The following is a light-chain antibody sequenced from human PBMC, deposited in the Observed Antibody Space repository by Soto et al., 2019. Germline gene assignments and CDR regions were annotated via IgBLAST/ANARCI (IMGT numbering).Light chain of an antibody. CDR1: QSVSRNN. V-gene: IGKV3-15*01. Sequence: ETVLTQSPGTLSLSPGERATLSCRASQSVSRNNLVWYQQKPGQAPRLLIYGASTRATGIPARFSGSGSGTEFTLTISSLQSEDFAVYYCQQYNNWPRTFGQGTKVDIK. J-gene: IGKJ1*01. CDR2: GAS. CDR3: QQYNNWPRT.